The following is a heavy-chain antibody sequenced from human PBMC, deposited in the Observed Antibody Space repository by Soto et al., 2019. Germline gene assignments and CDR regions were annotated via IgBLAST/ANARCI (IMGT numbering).Heavy chain of an antibody. V-gene: IGHV3-13*01. Sequence: EVQLVESGGGLVQPGGSLRLSCAASGFTFSSYDMHWVRQATGKGLEWVSGIIGTAGDTFYPGSVKGRFTISREDAKSLLYLQINSLRAEDTAVYYCVRAAACSFYYYGMDVWGQGTTVTVSS. CDR2: IGTAGDT. CDR3: VRAAACSFYYYGMDV. CDR1: GFTFSSYD. J-gene: IGHJ6*02. D-gene: IGHD6-13*01.